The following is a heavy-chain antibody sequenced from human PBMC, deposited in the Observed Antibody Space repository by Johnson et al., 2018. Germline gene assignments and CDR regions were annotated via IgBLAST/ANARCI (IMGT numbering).Heavy chain of an antibody. CDR2: ISYDGSNK. CDR3: VRDVEMATIGDAFDI. D-gene: IGHD5-24*01. Sequence: QVQLVQSGGGVVQPGRSLRLSCAASGFTFSSYAMHWVRQAPGKGLEWVAVISYDGSNKYYADSVKGRFTISRDNSKNTLYLQMKSLRAEDTAVYYCVRDVEMATIGDAFDIWGQGTMVTVSS. CDR1: GFTFSSYA. J-gene: IGHJ3*02. V-gene: IGHV3-30-3*01.